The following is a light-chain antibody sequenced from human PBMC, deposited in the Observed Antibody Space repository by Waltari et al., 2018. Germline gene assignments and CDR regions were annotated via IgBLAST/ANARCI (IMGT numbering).Light chain of an antibody. Sequence: EVVLKQSPGTLSLSPGERATLFCRASQRVSSNFLAWFQQKPGQAPRLLMYGASSRASGIPDRFSGSGSETDFTLTISGLESEDVAVYYCQQYGTSPQTFGQGTKVEI. CDR2: GAS. J-gene: IGKJ1*01. CDR1: QRVSSNF. CDR3: QQYGTSPQT. V-gene: IGKV3-20*01.